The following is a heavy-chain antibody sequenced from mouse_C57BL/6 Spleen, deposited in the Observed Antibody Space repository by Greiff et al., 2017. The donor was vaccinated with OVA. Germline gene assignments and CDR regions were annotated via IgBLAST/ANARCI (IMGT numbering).Heavy chain of an antibody. CDR1: GFTFSSYA. V-gene: IGHV5-4*01. CDR2: ISDGGSYT. J-gene: IGHJ2*01. Sequence: EVMLVESGGGLVKPGGSLKLSCAASGFTFSSYAMSWVRQTPEKRLEWVATISDGGSYTYYPDNVKGRFTISRDNAKNNLYLQMSHLKSENTAMYYCAREETFDYWGQGTTLTVSS. CDR3: AREETFDY.